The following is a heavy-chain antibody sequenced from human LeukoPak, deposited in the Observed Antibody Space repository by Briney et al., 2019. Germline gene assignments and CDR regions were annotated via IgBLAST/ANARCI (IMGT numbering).Heavy chain of an antibody. CDR2: ITSSGANT. CDR1: GFTFSSSA. J-gene: IGHJ4*02. CDR3: AKRLESGADYYDH. V-gene: IGHV3-23*01. D-gene: IGHD3-10*01. Sequence: GGSLRLSCAASGFTFSSSAMSWVRQAPGKGLEWVSAITSSGANTFYADSVRGRFTISRDNSKNTLYLRMNSLRADDTAVCYCAKRLESGADYYDHWGQGTLVTVSS.